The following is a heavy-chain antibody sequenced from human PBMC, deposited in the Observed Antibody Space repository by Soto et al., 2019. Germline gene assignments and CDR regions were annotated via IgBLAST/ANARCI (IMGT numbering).Heavy chain of an antibody. CDR3: ARDRPPGSLYGMDA. Sequence: QIQLVQSGGEVERQGASVTVSCEASGYIFTTYGLSWVRQTPAHGLEWMGWISTDSGYTQYSQLLQGRVTMTRDTSTNTAYMELRDLTFDDTGIYYCARDRPPGSLYGMDAWGQGTAVTVSS. V-gene: IGHV1-18*01. CDR1: GYIFTTYG. J-gene: IGHJ6*02. CDR2: ISTDSGYT.